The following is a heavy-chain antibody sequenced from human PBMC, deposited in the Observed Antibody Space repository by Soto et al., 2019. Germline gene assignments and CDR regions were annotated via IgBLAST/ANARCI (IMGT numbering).Heavy chain of an antibody. D-gene: IGHD3-3*01. V-gene: IGHV3-30-3*01. J-gene: IGHJ3*02. CDR2: ISYDGSNK. CDR3: ARDWRDHDAFDI. CDR1: GFTFSSYA. Sequence: PGGSLRLSCAASGFTFSSYAMHWVRQAPGKGLEWVAVISYDGSNKYYADSVKGRFTISRDNSKNTLYLQMNSLRAEDTAVYYCARDWRDHDAFDIWGQGTMVTVSS.